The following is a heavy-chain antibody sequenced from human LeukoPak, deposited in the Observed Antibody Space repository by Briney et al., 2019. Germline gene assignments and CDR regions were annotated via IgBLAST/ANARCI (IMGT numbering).Heavy chain of an antibody. D-gene: IGHD2-2*02. V-gene: IGHV4-34*01. J-gene: IGHJ4*02. CDR1: GGSFSGYY. Sequence: SETLSLTCAVYGGSFSGYYWSWIRQPPGKGLEWIGEINHSGSTNYNPSLKSRVTISVDTSKNRFSLKLSSVTAADTAVYYCARQYCSSTSCYMSFDYWGQGTLVTVSS. CDR3: ARQYCSSTSCYMSFDY. CDR2: INHSGST.